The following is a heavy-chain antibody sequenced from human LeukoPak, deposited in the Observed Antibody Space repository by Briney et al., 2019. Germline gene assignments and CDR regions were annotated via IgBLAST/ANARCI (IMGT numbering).Heavy chain of an antibody. V-gene: IGHV1-2*06. CDR3: ASNTGIVVVPAASRQGAFGI. D-gene: IGHD2-2*01. J-gene: IGHJ3*02. CDR1: GYTFTGYY. CDR2: INPNSGGT. Sequence: ASVKVSCKASGYTFTGYYMHWVRQAPGQGLEWMGRINPNSGGTNYAQKFQGRVTMTRDTSISTAYMELSRLRSDDTAVYYCASNTGIVVVPAASRQGAFGIWGQGTMVTVSS.